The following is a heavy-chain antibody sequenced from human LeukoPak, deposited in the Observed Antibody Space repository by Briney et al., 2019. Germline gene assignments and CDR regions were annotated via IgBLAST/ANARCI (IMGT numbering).Heavy chain of an antibody. V-gene: IGHV3-23*01. CDR1: GFTFSSYA. D-gene: IGHD2-2*03. Sequence: PGGSLRLSCAASGFTFSSYAMSWVRQAPGKGLEWVSAISGSGGSTYYADSVKGRFTISRDNSKNTLYLQMNSLRAEDTAVYYCAKSPFVGYCSSTSCYAYAGYDYWGQGTLVTVSS. J-gene: IGHJ4*02. CDR3: AKSPFVGYCSSTSCYAYAGYDY. CDR2: ISGSGGST.